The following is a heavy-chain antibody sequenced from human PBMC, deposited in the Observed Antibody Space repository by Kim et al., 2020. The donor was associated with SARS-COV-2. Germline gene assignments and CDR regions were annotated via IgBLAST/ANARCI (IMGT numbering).Heavy chain of an antibody. Sequence: SETLSLTCAVYGGSFSGYYWSWIRQPPGKGLEWIGEINHSGRTNYNPSLKSRVTISVDTTKNQFSLKLSSVTAADTAVYYCARARHAIPLVVPAAMSNWFDPWGQGTLVTVSS. CDR3: ARARHAIPLVVPAAMSNWFDP. V-gene: IGHV4-34*01. J-gene: IGHJ5*02. D-gene: IGHD2-2*01. CDR2: INHSGRT. CDR1: GGSFSGYY.